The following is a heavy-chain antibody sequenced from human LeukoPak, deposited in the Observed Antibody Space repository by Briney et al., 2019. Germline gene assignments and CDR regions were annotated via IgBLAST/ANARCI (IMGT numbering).Heavy chain of an antibody. Sequence: PSETLSLTCTVSGGSISSGGYYWSWIRQPPGKGLEWIGYIYYSGSSNYNPSLKSRVTISADTSKNQFSLKLSSVTAADTAVYYCTIAPRSYYYYYMDVWGKGTTVTVSS. CDR2: IYYSGSS. J-gene: IGHJ6*03. CDR3: TIAPRSYYYYYMDV. V-gene: IGHV4-61*08. CDR1: GGSISSGGYY.